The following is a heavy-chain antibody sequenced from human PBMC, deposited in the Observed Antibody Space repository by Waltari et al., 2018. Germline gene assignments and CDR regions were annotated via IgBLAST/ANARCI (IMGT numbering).Heavy chain of an antibody. V-gene: IGHV1-18*01. Sequence: QVQLVQSGAEVKKPGASVKVSCKASGYTFTSYGISWVRQAPGQGLEWMGWISAYNGNTNYAQKLQGRVTMTTDTATSTAYMELRSLRSDDTAVYYWARARITIFGVVIKPTYYYGMDVWGQGTTVTVSS. J-gene: IGHJ6*02. D-gene: IGHD3-3*01. CDR3: ARARITIFGVVIKPTYYYGMDV. CDR2: ISAYNGNT. CDR1: GYTFTSYG.